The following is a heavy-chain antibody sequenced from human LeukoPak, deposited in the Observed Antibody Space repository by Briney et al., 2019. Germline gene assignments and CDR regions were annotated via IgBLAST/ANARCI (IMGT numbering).Heavy chain of an antibody. CDR3: AKGSTTYGYLFDY. CDR2: ISGSGGST. V-gene: IGHV3-23*01. CDR1: GFTVSNNY. Sequence: GGSLRLSCAASGFTVSNNYMSWVRQAPGKGLEWVSGISGSGGSTYYADSVKGRFTISRDNSKNTLYLQMNSLRAEDTAVYYCAKGSTTYGYLFDYWGQGTLVTVSS. J-gene: IGHJ4*02. D-gene: IGHD5-18*01.